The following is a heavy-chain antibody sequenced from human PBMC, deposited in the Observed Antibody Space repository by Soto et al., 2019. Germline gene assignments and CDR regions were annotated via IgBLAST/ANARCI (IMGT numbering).Heavy chain of an antibody. V-gene: IGHV4-59*01. CDR3: ARDLWGYCGTDCYPLDV. J-gene: IGHJ6*02. CDR1: GGSIRSYY. D-gene: IGHD2-21*02. Sequence: PSETLSLTCTVSGGSIRSYYWSWIRQAPGKGLEWIGYLYNSGSTVYNPSLKSRVTISVDTSKNRFSLKLNSVTAADTAVYYCARDLWGYCGTDCYPLDVWGQGTTVTVSS. CDR2: LYNSGST.